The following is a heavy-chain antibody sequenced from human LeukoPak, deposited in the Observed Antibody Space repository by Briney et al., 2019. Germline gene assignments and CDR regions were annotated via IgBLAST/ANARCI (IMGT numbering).Heavy chain of an antibody. CDR1: GFTFSTYA. CDR3: ARDFRDYRDYVAYFDS. J-gene: IGHJ4*02. V-gene: IGHV3-30-3*01. D-gene: IGHD4-17*01. Sequence: PGRSLRLSCAASGFTFSTYAMYWVRQAPGKGLEWVAVILYDGSNQYYTDSVKGRFTISRDNSRNTLYLQMNSLKVEDTAVYYCARDFRDYRDYVAYFDSWGQGTLVTVSS. CDR2: ILYDGSNQ.